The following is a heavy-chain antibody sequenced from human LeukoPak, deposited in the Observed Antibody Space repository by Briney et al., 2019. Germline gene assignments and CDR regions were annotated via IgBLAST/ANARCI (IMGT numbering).Heavy chain of an antibody. CDR2: ISGTGLSK. V-gene: IGHV3-23*01. Sequence: GGSLRLSCAASGFTFGSYGMSWVRQAPGKGLEWVSFISGTGLSKYYVDSVKGRFTISRDNSKNMMYLQMNSLRAEDTAVYYCAKARGNSYGPDYWGQGTLVTVSS. CDR3: AKARGNSYGPDY. CDR1: GFTFGSYG. D-gene: IGHD5-18*01. J-gene: IGHJ4*02.